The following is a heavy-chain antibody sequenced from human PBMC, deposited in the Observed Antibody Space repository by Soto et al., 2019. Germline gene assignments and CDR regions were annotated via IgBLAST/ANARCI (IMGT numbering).Heavy chain of an antibody. J-gene: IGHJ4*02. CDR2: IIPIFGTA. D-gene: IGHD2-21*02. CDR1: GGTFSSYA. Sequence: QVQLVQSGAEVKKPGSSVKVSCKASGGTFSSYAISWVRQAPGQGLEWMGGIIPIFGTANYAQKFQGRVTITGDESMSTAYMERSSLSSADTPVYSCAIYGGGACYSPDPPPPFDYWGQGTLVTVSS. V-gene: IGHV1-69*01. CDR3: AIYGGGACYSPDPPPPFDY.